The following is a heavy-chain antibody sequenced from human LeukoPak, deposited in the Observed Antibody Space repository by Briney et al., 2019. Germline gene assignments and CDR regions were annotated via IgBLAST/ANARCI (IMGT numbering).Heavy chain of an antibody. CDR2: INPNSGGT. CDR1: GYTFTGYY. Sequence: GASVKVSCKASGYTFTGYYIHWVRQAPGQGLEWMGWINPNSGGTNYAQKFQGRVTVTRDTSISTAYMELSRLRSDDTAVYYCARDLWDTYYYDNSHDAFDIWGQGTMVTVSS. D-gene: IGHD3-22*01. J-gene: IGHJ3*02. CDR3: ARDLWDTYYYDNSHDAFDI. V-gene: IGHV1-2*02.